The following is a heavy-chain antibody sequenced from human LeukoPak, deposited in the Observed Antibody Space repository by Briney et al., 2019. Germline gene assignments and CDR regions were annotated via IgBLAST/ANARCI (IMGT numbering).Heavy chain of an antibody. CDR2: MNPNSGNT. CDR3: ARVQSDSTHDYGDYAFSYYFDY. D-gene: IGHD4-17*01. V-gene: IGHV1-8*01. J-gene: IGHJ4*02. CDR1: GYTFTSYD. Sequence: GASVKVSCKASGYTFTSYDINWVRQATGQGLGWMGWMNPNSGNTGYAQKFQGRVTMTRNTSISTAYMELSSLRSEDTAVYYCARVQSDSTHDYGDYAFSYYFDYWGQGTLVTVSS.